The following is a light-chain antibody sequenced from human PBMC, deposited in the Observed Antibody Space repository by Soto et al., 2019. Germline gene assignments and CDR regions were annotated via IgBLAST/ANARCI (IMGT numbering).Light chain of an antibody. J-gene: IGLJ1*01. CDR3: GTWDSSLSAGGYV. CDR1: SSNIGNNY. CDR2: ENN. V-gene: IGLV1-51*02. Sequence: QSVLTQPPSVSAAPGQKVTISCSGSSSNIGNNYVSWYQQLPGTAPKLLIYENNKRPSGIPDRFSGSKSGTSATLGITGLQTGDEADYYCGTWDSSLSAGGYVFGTGTKLTGL.